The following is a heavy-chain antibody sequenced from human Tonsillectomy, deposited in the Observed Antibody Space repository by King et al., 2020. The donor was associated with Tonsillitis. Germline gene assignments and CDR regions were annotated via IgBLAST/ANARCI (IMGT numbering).Heavy chain of an antibody. CDR2: IDPSDSYT. V-gene: IGHV5-10-1*03. CDR1: GYSFTSYW. Sequence: QLVQSGAEVKKPGESLRISCKGSGYSFTSYWVSWVRQMPGKGLEWMGSIDPSDSYTNYSPSFQGHVTISADKSISTAYLQWNSLKASDTAMYYCASLICTSTSCYDYWGQGTLVTVSS. J-gene: IGHJ4*02. D-gene: IGHD2-2*01. CDR3: ASLICTSTSCYDY.